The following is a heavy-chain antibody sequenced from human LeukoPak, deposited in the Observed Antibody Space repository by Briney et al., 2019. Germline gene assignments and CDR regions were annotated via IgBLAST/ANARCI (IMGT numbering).Heavy chain of an antibody. CDR3: AKVHPHTYYYDSSGYYYFDY. CDR2: ISGSGGST. Sequence: GGSLRLSCAASGFTFSSYAMSWVRQAPGKGLKWVSAISGSGGSTYYADSVKGRFTISRDNSKNTLYLQMNSLRAEDTAVYYCAKVHPHTYYYDSSGYYYFDYWGQGTLVTVSS. V-gene: IGHV3-23*01. J-gene: IGHJ4*02. CDR1: GFTFSSYA. D-gene: IGHD3-22*01.